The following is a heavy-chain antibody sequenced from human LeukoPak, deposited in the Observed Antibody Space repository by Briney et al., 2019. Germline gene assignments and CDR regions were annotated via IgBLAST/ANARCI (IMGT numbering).Heavy chain of an antibody. D-gene: IGHD2-2*01. CDR2: IGISSGNT. Sequence: GGSLRLSCAASGFTFSSYSMNWVRQAPRKGLEWISYIGISSGNTKYADSVKGRFTISGDKAKNSVYLQMNSLRVEDTAVYYCARDTKYAFDSWGQGTLVTVSS. CDR3: ARDTKYAFDS. V-gene: IGHV3-48*01. J-gene: IGHJ4*02. CDR1: GFTFSSYS.